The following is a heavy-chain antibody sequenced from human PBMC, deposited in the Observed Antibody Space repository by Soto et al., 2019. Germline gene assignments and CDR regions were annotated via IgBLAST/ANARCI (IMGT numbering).Heavy chain of an antibody. CDR3: ARDIGSEGGY. D-gene: IGHD3-10*01. CDR2: INSDGSRI. J-gene: IGHJ4*02. Sequence: EVQLVESGGGLVQPGGSLRLSCAASEFTFSSYWMHWVRQAPGKGLVWVSRINSDGSRISYADSVKGRVTISRDNAKNTLYLQMNSLSAEDTAVYYCARDIGSEGGYWGQGTLVTVSS. V-gene: IGHV3-74*01. CDR1: EFTFSSYW.